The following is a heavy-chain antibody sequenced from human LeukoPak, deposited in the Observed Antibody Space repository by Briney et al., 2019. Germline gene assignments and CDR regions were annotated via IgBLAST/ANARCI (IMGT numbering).Heavy chain of an antibody. CDR1: GYTFTSYD. Sequence: WASVKVSCKASGYTFTSYDINWVRQATGQGLEWMGWMNPNSGNTGYAQKFQGRVTMTRNTSISTAYMELSSLRSEDTAVYYCARAHSVDDYYYYGMDVWGQGTMVTVSS. CDR2: MNPNSGNT. J-gene: IGHJ6*02. V-gene: IGHV1-8*01. CDR3: ARAHSVDDYYYYGMDV. D-gene: IGHD5-12*01.